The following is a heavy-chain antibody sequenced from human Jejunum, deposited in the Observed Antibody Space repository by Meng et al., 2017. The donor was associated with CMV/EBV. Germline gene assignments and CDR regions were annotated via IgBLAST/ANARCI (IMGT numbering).Heavy chain of an antibody. Sequence: FTFNSYAMTWVRQAPGKGLEWVSVISRSGGDTNYADSVKGRFTISRDNSKNTLYLEMSSLRAEDTAIYYCAKESGQYQMLSYYGLDVWGQGTTVTVSS. J-gene: IGHJ6*02. D-gene: IGHD2-2*01. V-gene: IGHV3-23*01. CDR1: FTFNSYA. CDR2: ISRSGGDT. CDR3: AKESGQYQMLSYYGLDV.